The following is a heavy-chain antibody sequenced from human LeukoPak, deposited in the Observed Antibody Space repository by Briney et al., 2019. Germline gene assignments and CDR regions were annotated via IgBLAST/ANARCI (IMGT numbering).Heavy chain of an antibody. Sequence: GRSLRLSCAASGFTFDDYAMHWVRQAPGKGLEWVSGISWNSGSIGYADSVKGRFTISRDNAKNSLYLQMNGLRAEDMALCYCAKDKGRCLQLYYFDYWGQGTLVTVSS. CDR2: ISWNSGSI. D-gene: IGHD5-24*01. J-gene: IGHJ4*02. CDR3: AKDKGRCLQLYYFDY. V-gene: IGHV3-9*03. CDR1: GFTFDDYA.